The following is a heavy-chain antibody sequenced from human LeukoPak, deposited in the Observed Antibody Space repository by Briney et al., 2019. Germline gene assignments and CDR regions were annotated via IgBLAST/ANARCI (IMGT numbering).Heavy chain of an antibody. CDR2: INAGNGNT. V-gene: IGHV1-3*01. Sequence: ASVKVSCKASGYTFTSYAMHWVRQAPGQRLEWMGWINAGNGNTKYSQKFQGRVTITRDTSASTAYMELSSLRFEDTAVYYCARDLNYGSGSYLGYYYYGMDVWGQGTTVTVSS. CDR3: ARDLNYGSGSYLGYYYYGMDV. D-gene: IGHD3-10*01. J-gene: IGHJ6*02. CDR1: GYTFTSYA.